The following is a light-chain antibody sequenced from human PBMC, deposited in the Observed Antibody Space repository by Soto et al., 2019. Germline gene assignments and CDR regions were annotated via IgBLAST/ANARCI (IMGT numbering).Light chain of an antibody. J-gene: IGKJ1*01. CDR2: KAS. CDR1: QTISTW. CDR3: QQYNSYSPT. V-gene: IGKV1-5*03. Sequence: DIQMPQSLSTLSASVGESVTITWRASQTISTWLAWYQQKAGKAPEVLIYKASSLQIGVPSRFSGSGSGTEFTLTISSLQPDESATYYCQQYNSYSPTFGQGTKVDIK.